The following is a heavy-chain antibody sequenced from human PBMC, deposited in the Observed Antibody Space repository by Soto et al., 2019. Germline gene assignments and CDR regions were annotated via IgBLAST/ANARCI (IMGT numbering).Heavy chain of an antibody. Sequence: QVQLQESGPGLVKPSQTLSLTCTVSGGSISSGGYYWSWIRQHPGKGLERIGYIYYSGSTYYNPSLKSRVTISVDTSKNQFSLKLSSVTAADTSVYYCARVDTAMLRWFDPWGQGTLVTVSS. V-gene: IGHV4-31*03. D-gene: IGHD5-18*01. J-gene: IGHJ5*02. CDR1: GGSISSGGYY. CDR3: ARVDTAMLRWFDP. CDR2: IYYSGST.